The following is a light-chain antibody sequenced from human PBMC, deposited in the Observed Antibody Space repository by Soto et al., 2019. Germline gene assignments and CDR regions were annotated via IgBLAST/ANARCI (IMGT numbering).Light chain of an antibody. CDR1: SSNIGSNT. V-gene: IGLV1-44*01. CDR2: SNN. J-gene: IGLJ2*01. Sequence: QSVLTQPPSASGTPGQRVTISCSGSSSNIGSNTVNWYQQLPGTAPKHLIYSNNQRPSGVPDRFSGSKSGTSASLAISGLQSEDEADYYCAALDDSLNGVVFGGGTKLTVL. CDR3: AALDDSLNGVV.